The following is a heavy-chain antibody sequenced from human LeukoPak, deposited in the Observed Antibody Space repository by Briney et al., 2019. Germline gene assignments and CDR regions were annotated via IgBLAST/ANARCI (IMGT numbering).Heavy chain of an antibody. CDR2: IYYSGST. CDR3: ASDYSNYENYFDY. D-gene: IGHD4-11*01. V-gene: IGHV4-30-4*08. CDR1: GGSISSGDYY. J-gene: IGHJ4*02. Sequence: SQTLSLPCTVSGGSISSGDYYWSWIRQPPGKGLEWIGYIYYSGSTYYNPSLKSRVTISVDTSKNQFSLKPSSVTAADTAVYYCASDYSNYENYFDYWGQGTLVTVSS.